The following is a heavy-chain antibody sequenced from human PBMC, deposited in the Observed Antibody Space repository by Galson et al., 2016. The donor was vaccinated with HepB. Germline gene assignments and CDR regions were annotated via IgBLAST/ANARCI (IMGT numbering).Heavy chain of an antibody. CDR3: AGEPRQGAFDI. Sequence: SLRLSCAASGFSFRSFAMDWVRQAPGKGLEWVAGISYDGSNKYYADSVKGRFTISRDNSKNTLYLQMNSLRAEDTAVYYCAGEPRQGAFDIWGQGTMVTVSS. V-gene: IGHV3-30-3*01. CDR1: GFSFRSFA. J-gene: IGHJ3*02. CDR2: ISYDGSNK.